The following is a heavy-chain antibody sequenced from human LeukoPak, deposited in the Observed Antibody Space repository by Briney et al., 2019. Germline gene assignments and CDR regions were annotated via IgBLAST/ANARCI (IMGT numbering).Heavy chain of an antibody. Sequence: GASVKVSCKASGYTFTGYYMHWVRQAPGQGLEWMGRINPNSGGTNYAQKFQGRVTMTRDTSISTAYMELSRLRSDDTAVYYCARGPRSYYGSGSYTWFDPWGQGTLVTVSS. CDR1: GYTFTGYY. CDR2: INPNSGGT. V-gene: IGHV1-2*06. J-gene: IGHJ5*02. D-gene: IGHD3-10*01. CDR3: ARGPRSYYGSGSYTWFDP.